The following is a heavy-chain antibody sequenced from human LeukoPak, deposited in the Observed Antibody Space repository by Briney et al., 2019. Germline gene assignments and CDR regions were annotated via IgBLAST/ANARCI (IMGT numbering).Heavy chain of an antibody. J-gene: IGHJ3*02. CDR3: ARDREYSSPGAFDI. D-gene: IGHD6-6*01. CDR2: IKQDGSEK. CDR1: GFTFSSYW. V-gene: IGHV3-7*01. Sequence: PGGSLRLSCAASGFTFSSYWMSWVRQAPGKGLEWVANIKQDGSEKYYVDSVKGRFTISRDNAKNSLYLQMNSLRAEDTAVYYCARDREYSSPGAFDIWGQGTMVTVSS.